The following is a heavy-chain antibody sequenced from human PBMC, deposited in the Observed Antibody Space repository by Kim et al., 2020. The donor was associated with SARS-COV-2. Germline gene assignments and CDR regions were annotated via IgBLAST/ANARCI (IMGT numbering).Heavy chain of an antibody. CDR3: ARGRITIFEVEYYYYGMDV. CDR2: ISAYNGNT. CDR1: GYNFTSYG. V-gene: IGHV1-18*04. J-gene: IGHJ6*02. D-gene: IGHD3-3*01. Sequence: ASVKVSCKASGYNFTSYGISWVRQAPGQGLEWMGWISAYNGNTNYAQKLQGRVTMTTDTSTSTAYMELRSLRSDDTAVYYCARGRITIFEVEYYYYGMDVWGQGTTVTVSS.